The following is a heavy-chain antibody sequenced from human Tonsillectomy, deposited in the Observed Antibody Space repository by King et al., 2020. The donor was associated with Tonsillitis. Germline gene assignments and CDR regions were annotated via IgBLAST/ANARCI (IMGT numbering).Heavy chain of an antibody. CDR2: IYYSGST. Sequence: LQLQESGPGLVKPSETLSLTCTVSGGSISSSSYYWGWIRQPPGKGLEWIGSIYYSGSTYYNPSLKSRVTISVDTTKNQFSLKLSSVTAADTAVYYCARALDSSCYYITDDAFDIWGQGTMVTVSS. CDR3: ARALDSSCYYITDDAFDI. D-gene: IGHD3-22*01. CDR1: GGSISSSSYY. V-gene: IGHV4-39*07. J-gene: IGHJ3*02.